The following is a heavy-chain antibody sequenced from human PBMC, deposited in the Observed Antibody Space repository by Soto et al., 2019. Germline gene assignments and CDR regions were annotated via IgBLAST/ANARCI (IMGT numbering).Heavy chain of an antibody. J-gene: IGHJ4*02. V-gene: IGHV1-18*01. CDR1: GYTFTSYG. Sequence: ASVKVSCKASGYTFTSYGISWVRQAPGQGLEWMGWISAYNGNPNYAQKLQGRVIITNDTSTSTAYMELRSLGSDDTAVYYRARDIEGITIFGVETFDYWGQGTLVTVSS. CDR3: ARDIEGITIFGVETFDY. CDR2: ISAYNGNP. D-gene: IGHD3-3*01.